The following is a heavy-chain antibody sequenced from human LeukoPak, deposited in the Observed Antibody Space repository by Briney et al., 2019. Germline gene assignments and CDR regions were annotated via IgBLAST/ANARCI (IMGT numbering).Heavy chain of an antibody. D-gene: IGHD3-10*01. V-gene: IGHV5-51*01. CDR3: VCRKYYSTWSDP. CDR2: IYPADSTT. J-gene: IGHJ5*02. Sequence: GASLKISCKGFGYDFSTYWIGWVRQVPGEGLEWTGIIYPADSTTHYSRSFQGQVTISVDKSISTAYLQWSSLKASDTAMYYCVCRKYYSTWSDPWGQGTLVTV. CDR1: GYDFSTYW.